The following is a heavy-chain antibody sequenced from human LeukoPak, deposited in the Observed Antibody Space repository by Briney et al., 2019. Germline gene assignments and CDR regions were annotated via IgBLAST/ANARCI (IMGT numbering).Heavy chain of an antibody. CDR2: ISSSSIYI. CDR3: ARCSPGDSSNFYAVLQY. D-gene: IGHD3-22*01. CDR1: GFTFSSYA. Sequence: GGSLRLSCAASGFTFSSYAMSWVRQAPGKGLEWVSSISSSSIYIYYADSLKGRFTISRDNAKNSLFLQMNSLRAEDTAVYYCARCSPGDSSNFYAVLQYWGQGTQATVST. J-gene: IGHJ4*02. V-gene: IGHV3-21*01.